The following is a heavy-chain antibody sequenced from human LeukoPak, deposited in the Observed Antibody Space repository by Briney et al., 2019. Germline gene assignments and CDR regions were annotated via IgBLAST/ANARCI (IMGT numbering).Heavy chain of an antibody. CDR3: AKDRVKWEVATTSTKYYYGMDV. Sequence: GGSLRLSCAASGFTFSSYSMHWVRQAPGKGLEWVAVISYDGSNKYYADSVKGRFTISRDNSKNTLYLQMNSLRAEDTAVYYCAKDRVKWEVATTSTKYYYGMDVWGQGTTVTVSS. V-gene: IGHV3-30*18. J-gene: IGHJ6*02. CDR1: GFTFSSYS. CDR2: ISYDGSNK. D-gene: IGHD5-12*01.